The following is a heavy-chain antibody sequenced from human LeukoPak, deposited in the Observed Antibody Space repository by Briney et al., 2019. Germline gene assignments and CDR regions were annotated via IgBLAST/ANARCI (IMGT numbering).Heavy chain of an antibody. V-gene: IGHV3-30*02. J-gene: IGHJ4*02. CDR2: IQYEGRYK. CDR3: ARGKSVLRYFDWLRPGAYFDY. Sequence: GGSLRLSCAASGFTFSRYGMHWVRQAPGKGLEWVAFIQYEGRYKYYADSVKGRFTISRDNSKNTLYLQMNSLRAEDTAVYYCARGKSVLRYFDWLRPGAYFDYWGQGALVTVSS. CDR1: GFTFSRYG. D-gene: IGHD3-9*01.